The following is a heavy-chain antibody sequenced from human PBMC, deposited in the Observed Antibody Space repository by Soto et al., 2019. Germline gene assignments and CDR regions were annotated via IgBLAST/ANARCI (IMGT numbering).Heavy chain of an antibody. CDR2: ISPYNGNT. CDR3: ARDQNFFDSSGYNDN. Sequence: QIQLVQSAAEVKKPGASVKVSCKTSGYTFVSYGFSWVRQAPGQGLEWLGWISPYNGNTNFAQRFRGRVTLTTDTSTDIVYMDQWSLKTDDTAGYYSARDQNFFDSSGYNDNWGQGTLITVSS. V-gene: IGHV1-18*04. J-gene: IGHJ4*02. D-gene: IGHD3-22*01. CDR1: GYTFVSYG.